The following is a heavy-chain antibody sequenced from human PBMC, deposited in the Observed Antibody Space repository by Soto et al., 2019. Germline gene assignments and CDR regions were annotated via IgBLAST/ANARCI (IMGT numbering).Heavy chain of an antibody. Sequence: QVQLQESGPGLVKPSQTLSLTCTVSGGSISSGDYYWSWIHQPPGKGLEWIGYIYDSGITYYNPSLKSRVTISVDASKNQFSLKLSSVTAADPAVYYCARGVEDYVWGSYRPYWFEPWGQGTLVTVSA. J-gene: IGHJ5*02. CDR2: IYDSGIT. V-gene: IGHV4-30-4*01. CDR1: GGSISSGDYY. CDR3: ARGVEDYVWGSYRPYWFEP. D-gene: IGHD3-16*02.